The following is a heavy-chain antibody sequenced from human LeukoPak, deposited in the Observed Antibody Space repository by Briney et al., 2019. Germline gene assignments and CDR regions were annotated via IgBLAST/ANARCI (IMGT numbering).Heavy chain of an antibody. CDR2: ISAYNGNT. D-gene: IGHD3-10*01. Sequence: ASVKVSCKASGYTFTSYGISWVRQAPGQGLEWMGWISAYNGNTNYAQKLQGRVTMTTDTSTSTAYMELRSLRSDDTAAYYCARDLPRVTMVRGVNDYWGQGTLVTVSS. V-gene: IGHV1-18*01. CDR1: GYTFTSYG. J-gene: IGHJ4*02. CDR3: ARDLPRVTMVRGVNDY.